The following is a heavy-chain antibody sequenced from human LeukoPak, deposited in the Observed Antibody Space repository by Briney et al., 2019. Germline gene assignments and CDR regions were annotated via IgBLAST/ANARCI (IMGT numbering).Heavy chain of an antibody. CDR3: ARVLPNSAAIEGRFDP. J-gene: IGHJ5*02. D-gene: IGHD3-22*01. CDR2: IYTSGST. CDR1: GGSISSYF. V-gene: IGHV4-4*07. Sequence: SETLSLTCTVSGGSISSYFWSWIRQPAGKGLEWIVRIYTSGSTNYNPSLKSRVTMSVDTSKNQFSLKLSSVTAADTAVYYCARVLPNSAAIEGRFDPRGLGTLVTVSS.